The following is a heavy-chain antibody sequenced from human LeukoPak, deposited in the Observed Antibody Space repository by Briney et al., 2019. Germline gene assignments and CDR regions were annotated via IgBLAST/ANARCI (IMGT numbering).Heavy chain of an antibody. D-gene: IGHD3-10*01. Sequence: GGSLRLSCAASGFTFSDYYMSWIRQAPGKGLEWVSYISSSGSTIYYADSVKGRFTISRDNAKNSLYLQMNSLRAEDTAVYYCAKTVLTYGSGSPDPDYWGQGTLVTVSS. V-gene: IGHV3-11*01. CDR1: GFTFSDYY. CDR3: AKTVLTYGSGSPDPDY. J-gene: IGHJ4*02. CDR2: ISSSGSTI.